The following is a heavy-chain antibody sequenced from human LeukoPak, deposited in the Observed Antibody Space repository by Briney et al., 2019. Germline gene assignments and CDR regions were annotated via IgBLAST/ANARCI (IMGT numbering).Heavy chain of an antibody. CDR2: IYYTGNT. V-gene: IGHV4-59*01. D-gene: IGHD2-15*01. J-gene: IGHJ5*02. Sequence: PSQTLSLTCTVSGGSISSYYWSWIRQPPGKGLEWIGYIYYTGNTNYNPSLKSRVTISIDTSKNHFSLNVNSVTAADAAMYYCVRSKSGAYGWFDPWGPGTLVTVCS. CDR1: GGSISSYY. CDR3: VRSKSGAYGWFDP.